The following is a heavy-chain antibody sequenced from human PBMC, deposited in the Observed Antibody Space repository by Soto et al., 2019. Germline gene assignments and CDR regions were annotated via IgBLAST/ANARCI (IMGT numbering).Heavy chain of an antibody. CDR2: ISGSGGST. V-gene: IGHV3-23*01. D-gene: IGHD6-19*01. J-gene: IGHJ3*02. CDR1: GFTFSGYA. Sequence: GGSLRLSCAASGFTFSGYAMSWVRQAPGKGLEWVSTISGSGGSTYYADSVKGRFTISRDNSDNTLYVQMNSLRADDTAVYYCARLGLSSGWPIDGFDIWGQGTMVTVSS. CDR3: ARLGLSSGWPIDGFDI.